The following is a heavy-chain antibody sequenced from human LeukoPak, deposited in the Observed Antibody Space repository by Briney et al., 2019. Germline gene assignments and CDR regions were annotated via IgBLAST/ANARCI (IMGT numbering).Heavy chain of an antibody. CDR2: IIPIFGTA. CDR1: GGTFSSYA. D-gene: IGHD3-22*01. V-gene: IGHV1-69*13. CDR3: ARQPGVRYYYDSSGYYFDY. Sequence: SVKVSCKASGGTFSSYAISWVRQAPGQGLEWMGGIIPIFGTANYAQKFQGRVTITADESTSTAYMEPSSLRSEDTAVYYCARQPGVRYYYDSSGYYFDYWGQGTLVTVSS. J-gene: IGHJ4*02.